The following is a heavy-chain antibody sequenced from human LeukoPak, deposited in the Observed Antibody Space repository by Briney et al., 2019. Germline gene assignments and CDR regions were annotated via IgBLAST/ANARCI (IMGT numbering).Heavy chain of an antibody. CDR3: ARGVRIAVAGYIDY. J-gene: IGHJ4*02. V-gene: IGHV3-30*04. CDR1: GFTFSSYA. D-gene: IGHD6-19*01. CDR2: ISYDGSNK. Sequence: GGSLRLSCAASGFTFSSYAMHWVRQAPGKGLEWVAVISYDGSNKNYADSVKGRFTISRDNSKNTLYLQMNSLRAEDTTVYYCARGVRIAVAGYIDYWGQGTLVTVSS.